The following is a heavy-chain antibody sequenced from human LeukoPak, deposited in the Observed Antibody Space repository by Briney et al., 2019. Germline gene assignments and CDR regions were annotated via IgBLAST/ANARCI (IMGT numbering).Heavy chain of an antibody. Sequence: PGGSLRLSCAASGFTFSSYSMYWVRQAPGEGLEWVSSISSSSSYIYYADSVKGRFTISRDNAKNSLYLQMNSLRAEDTAVYYCARDRRLFDDGDYVGDYMDVWGKGTTVTVSS. D-gene: IGHD4-17*01. CDR2: ISSSSSYI. V-gene: IGHV3-21*01. CDR1: GFTFSSYS. CDR3: ARDRRLFDDGDYVGDYMDV. J-gene: IGHJ6*03.